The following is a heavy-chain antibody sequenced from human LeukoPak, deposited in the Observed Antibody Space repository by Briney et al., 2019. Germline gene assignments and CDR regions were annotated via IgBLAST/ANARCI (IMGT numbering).Heavy chain of an antibody. CDR1: GGSISSYY. Sequence: PSETLSLTCTVSGGSISSYYWSWIRQPAGKGLEWIGRIYTSGSTNYNPSLKSRVTMSVDTYKNQFSLKLSSVTAADTAVYYCAREEIPYYYDSSGYYLDWGQGTLVTVSS. V-gene: IGHV4-4*07. D-gene: IGHD3-22*01. CDR3: AREEIPYYYDSSGYYLD. J-gene: IGHJ4*02. CDR2: IYTSGST.